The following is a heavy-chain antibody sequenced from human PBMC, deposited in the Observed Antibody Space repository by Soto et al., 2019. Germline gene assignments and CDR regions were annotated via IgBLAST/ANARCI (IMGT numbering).Heavy chain of an antibody. V-gene: IGHV3-21*01. CDR2: ISKSDYT. CDR3: ARMGLWGKLTDL. CDR1: GFAFNNYG. Sequence: GGSLRLSCTVCGFAFNNYGINWVRQAPGKGLEWVSSISKSDYTYYSDSVKGRFTISRDNAKNSVSLQMNTLRVEDTAVYFCARMGLWGKLTDLWGQGTSVTVSS. J-gene: IGHJ4*02. D-gene: IGHD7-27*01.